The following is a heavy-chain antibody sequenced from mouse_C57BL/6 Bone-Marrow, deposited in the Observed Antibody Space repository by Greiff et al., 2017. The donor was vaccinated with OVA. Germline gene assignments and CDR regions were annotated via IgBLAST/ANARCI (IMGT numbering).Heavy chain of an antibody. D-gene: IGHD1-1*01. Sequence: VQLQQSGAELARPGASVKLSCKASGYTFTSYGISWVKQRTGQGLEWIGEIYPRSGNTYYNEKFKGKATLTADKSSSTAYMELRSLTAEDSAVYFCSRATTVGEASYYFDCWGQGTTLTVSS. J-gene: IGHJ2*01. CDR2: IYPRSGNT. CDR3: SRATTVGEASYYFDC. V-gene: IGHV1-81*01. CDR1: GYTFTSYG.